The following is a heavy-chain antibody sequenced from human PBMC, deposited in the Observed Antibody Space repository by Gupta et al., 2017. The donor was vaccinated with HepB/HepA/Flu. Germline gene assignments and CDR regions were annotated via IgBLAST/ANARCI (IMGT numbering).Heavy chain of an antibody. CDR2: ISDDGNNK. D-gene: IGHD5-24*01. Sequence: QVHLVESGGGVAQPGMSLRLSCAAAGFTFSRNAMHWVRQAPGKGLEWVAVISDDGNNKYYADSIKGRFTISRDNSKNTLYLQMNSLRPEDTAVYYCARNLIGFLQNLVDYWGQGTLVTVSS. CDR3: ARNLIGFLQNLVDY. CDR1: GFTFSRNA. V-gene: IGHV3-30-3*01. J-gene: IGHJ4*02.